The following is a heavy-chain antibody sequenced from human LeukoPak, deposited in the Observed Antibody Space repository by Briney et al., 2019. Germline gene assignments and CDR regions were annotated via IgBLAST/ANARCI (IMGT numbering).Heavy chain of an antibody. CDR1: GFTFSSYA. Sequence: PGGSLRLSCEASGFTFSSYAMSWVRQAPGKGLVWLSQINSDGGRTRYADSVKGRLTISRDNAKNTVYLQMNSLRAEDTAMYYCARGRNGFFDYWGHGTLVTVSS. CDR2: INSDGGRT. D-gene: IGHD5-24*01. V-gene: IGHV3-74*01. CDR3: ARGRNGFFDY. J-gene: IGHJ4*01.